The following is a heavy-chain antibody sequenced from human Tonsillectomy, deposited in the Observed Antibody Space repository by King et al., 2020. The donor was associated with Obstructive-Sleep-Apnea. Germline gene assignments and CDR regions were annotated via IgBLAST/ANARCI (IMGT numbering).Heavy chain of an antibody. CDR1: GFTFSSYA. D-gene: IGHD1-20*01. CDR2: MTYYGSNK. Sequence: VQLVESGGGVVQPGMSLILFCAASGFTFSSYAMHWVRQAPGKGLEWLAVMTYYGSNKYYADSVEGRFTISRDNSNNTLYLQMNSLRAEDTAVYYCARGAGKDNWNYFDYWGQGTLVTVSS. J-gene: IGHJ4*02. CDR3: ARGAGKDNWNYFDY. V-gene: IGHV3-30*04.